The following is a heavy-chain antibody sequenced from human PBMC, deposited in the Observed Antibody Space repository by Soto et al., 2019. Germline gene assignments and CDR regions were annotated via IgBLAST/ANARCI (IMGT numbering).Heavy chain of an antibody. CDR1: EFTFSNYA. CDR3: AKAHDGDYGDFDY. D-gene: IGHD4-17*01. CDR2: ITGSGGTT. V-gene: IGHV3-23*01. Sequence: EVQLLESGGGLVQPGGSLRLSCAASEFTFSNYAMSWVRQAPGRGLEWVSTITGSGGTTYYADSVKGRFTISRDNSKNTLYLQMNSLRAEDTAVYYCAKAHDGDYGDFDYWGQGPLVIVSS. J-gene: IGHJ4*02.